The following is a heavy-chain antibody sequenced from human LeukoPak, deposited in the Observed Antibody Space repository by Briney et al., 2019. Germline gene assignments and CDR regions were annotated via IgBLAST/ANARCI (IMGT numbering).Heavy chain of an antibody. J-gene: IGHJ5*02. CDR2: ISAYNGNT. Sequence: ASVNVSCKASGYTFTIYGISWVRQAPGQGREWMGWISAYNGNTNYAQKLQGRVTMTTDTSTSTAYMELRSLRSDDTAVYYCARGDYYYDSSGFLNINWFDPWGQGTLVTVSS. V-gene: IGHV1-18*01. D-gene: IGHD3-22*01. CDR1: GYTFTIYG. CDR3: ARGDYYYDSSGFLNINWFDP.